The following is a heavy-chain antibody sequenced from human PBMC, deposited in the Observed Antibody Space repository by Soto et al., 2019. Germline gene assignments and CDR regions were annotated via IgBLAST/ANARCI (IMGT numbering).Heavy chain of an antibody. Sequence: GGSLILSCAASGFTFSTYGMHWVRQAPGKGLVWVSRINSDGSTTTYADSVKGRFTISRDNAKNTLYLQMNSLRAEDTAVYFCARDYGSQAWGQGTQVTVSS. CDR2: INSDGSTT. J-gene: IGHJ4*02. CDR3: ARDYGSQA. V-gene: IGHV3-74*01. D-gene: IGHD2-15*01. CDR1: GFTFSTYG.